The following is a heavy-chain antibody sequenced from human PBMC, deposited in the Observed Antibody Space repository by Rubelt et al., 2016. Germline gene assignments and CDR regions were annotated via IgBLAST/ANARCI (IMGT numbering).Heavy chain of an antibody. CDR3: ATPMYCSGGSCYNFDY. D-gene: IGHD2-15*01. V-gene: IGHV1-24*01. Sequence: GLEWMGWINPNSGGTNYAQKFQGRVTMTEDTSTDTAYMELSSLRSEDTAVYYCATPMYCSGGSCYNFDYWGQGTLVTVSS. J-gene: IGHJ4*02. CDR2: INPNSGGT.